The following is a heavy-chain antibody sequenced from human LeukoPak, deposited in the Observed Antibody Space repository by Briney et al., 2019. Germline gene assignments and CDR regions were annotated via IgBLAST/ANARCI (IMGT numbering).Heavy chain of an antibody. D-gene: IGHD3-9*01. Sequence: ASVKVSCKASGYPFTVYYMHGVRQAPGQGLEWRGGINPNTGDTNYEQKFKSRVTMTRDTSISTAYLELSGLTSDDTAVYYCARGFDWLDVYFDYWGQGTLVTVSS. J-gene: IGHJ4*02. V-gene: IGHV1-2*02. CDR3: ARGFDWLDVYFDY. CDR1: GYPFTVYY. CDR2: INPNTGDT.